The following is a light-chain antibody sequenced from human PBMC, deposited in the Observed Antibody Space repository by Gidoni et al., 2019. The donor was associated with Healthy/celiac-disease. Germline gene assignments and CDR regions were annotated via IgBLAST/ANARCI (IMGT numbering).Light chain of an antibody. CDR2: AAS. CDR3: QQSYSTPRAIT. CDR1: QSISTY. Sequence: DIQMTQSPSSLSASVGDRVTITCRASQSISTYLNWYQQKPGEAPNLLIYAASSLQSGVPSRFSGSGSGTDFTLTISSLQPEDFATYYCQQSYSTPRAITFGQGTRLEIK. V-gene: IGKV1-39*01. J-gene: IGKJ5*01.